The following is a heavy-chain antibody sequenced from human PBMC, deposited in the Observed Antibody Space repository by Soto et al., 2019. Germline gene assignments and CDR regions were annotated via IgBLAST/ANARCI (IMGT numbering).Heavy chain of an antibody. V-gene: IGHV1-69*05. CDR1: GGTFSSYA. CDR3: ARWGGDGYNLPEG. CDR2: IIPIFGTA. J-gene: IGHJ4*02. D-gene: IGHD1-1*01. Sequence: QVQLVQSGAEVKKPGSSVKVSCKASGGTFSSYAISWVRQAPGQGLEWMGGIIPIFGTANYAQKLQGRAANTXDXHMSTANKELRSLRSEDTAVYYCARWGGDGYNLPEGWGQGTLVTVSS.